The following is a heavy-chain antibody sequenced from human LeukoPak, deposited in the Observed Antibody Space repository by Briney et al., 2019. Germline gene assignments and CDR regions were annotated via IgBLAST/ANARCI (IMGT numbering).Heavy chain of an antibody. V-gene: IGHV3-23*01. CDR2: VGISGSDT. CDR1: GPTVSNYP. D-gene: IGHD3-16*01. Sequence: QPGRSLRLSCPAYGPTVSNYPMSYVRQPPGNGLEWASTVGISGSDTYYADSVKVRFIISRDNSKNTLFLQMNRLGVEDTAVYYCSKDLRGLILRYFDSWGQGILVTVSS. CDR3: SKDLRGLILRYFDS. J-gene: IGHJ4*02.